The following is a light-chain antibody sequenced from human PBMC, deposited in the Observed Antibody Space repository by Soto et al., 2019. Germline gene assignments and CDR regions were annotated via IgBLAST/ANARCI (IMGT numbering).Light chain of an antibody. J-gene: IGLJ1*01. CDR1: GNDVGAYNY. CDR2: DVT. V-gene: IGLV2-11*01. CDR3: CAYAGGYIYF. Sequence: QSVRTRPRSVSGSPGQSVTISCTGTGNDVGAYNYVSWYQQHPGRPPKLMIYDVTKWPSGVPERFSGSKSGNTAALSISGRQAEDEADYFGCAYAGGYIYFFGTGTKVTV.